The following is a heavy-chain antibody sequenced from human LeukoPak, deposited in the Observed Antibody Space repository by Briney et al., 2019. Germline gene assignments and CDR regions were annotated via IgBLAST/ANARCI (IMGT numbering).Heavy chain of an antibody. CDR2: ISYDGSNK. CDR1: GFTFCTYG. V-gene: IGHV3-30-3*01. Sequence: GGSLRLSFAASGFTFCTYGMHWVGQAPGKGLGWVAVISYDGSNKYYADSVKGRFTISRDNSKKTLYLQMHRLRAEDKAVYYCARAPHQWELRLYGMDVWGQGPTVTVSS. D-gene: IGHD1-26*01. J-gene: IGHJ6*02. CDR3: ARAPHQWELRLYGMDV.